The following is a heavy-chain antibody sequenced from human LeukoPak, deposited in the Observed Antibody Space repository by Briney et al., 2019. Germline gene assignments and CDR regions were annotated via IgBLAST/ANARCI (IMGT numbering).Heavy chain of an antibody. CDR2: IGGSGGTT. D-gene: IGHD2-15*01. V-gene: IGHV3-23*01. Sequence: GGSLRLSCAASGFTFNSYAMSWVRQAPGKGLEWVSSIGGSGGTTYYADSVKGRFTISRDNSKNTLYLQMNSLRAEDTAVYYCAKGKALIGYCSGGSCYVVDYWGQGTLVTVSS. J-gene: IGHJ4*02. CDR3: AKGKALIGYCSGGSCYVVDY. CDR1: GFTFNSYA.